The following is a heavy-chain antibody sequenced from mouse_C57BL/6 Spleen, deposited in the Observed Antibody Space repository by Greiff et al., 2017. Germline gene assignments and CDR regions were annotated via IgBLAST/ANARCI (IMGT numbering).Heavy chain of an antibody. D-gene: IGHD4-1*01. J-gene: IGHJ2*01. CDR3: AREGRRVTGTRGDYFDY. CDR1: GYTFTSYD. V-gene: IGHV1-85*01. Sequence: QVTLKVSGPELVKPGASVKLSCKASGYTFTSYDINWVKQRPGQGLEWIGWIYPRDGSTKYNEKFKGKATLTVDTSSSTAYMELHSLTSEDSAVYFCAREGRRVTGTRGDYFDYWGQGTTLTVSS. CDR2: IYPRDGST.